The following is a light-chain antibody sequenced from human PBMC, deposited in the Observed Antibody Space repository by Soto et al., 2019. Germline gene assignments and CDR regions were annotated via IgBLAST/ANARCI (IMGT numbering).Light chain of an antibody. V-gene: IGKV1D-13*01. J-gene: IGKJ1*01. CDR3: QQYSDSSGA. Sequence: IHLTQSPSFLSASVGDRVTITCRASQGISSFLAWYQQQPGKETQLLIVDASTLESGVPSRFSGSGSGTDFTLTISSLQPDDFATYYCQQYSDSSGAFGQGTKVDNK. CDR2: DAS. CDR1: QGISSF.